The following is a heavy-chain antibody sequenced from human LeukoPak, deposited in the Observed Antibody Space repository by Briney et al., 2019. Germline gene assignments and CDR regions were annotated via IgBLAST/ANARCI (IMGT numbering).Heavy chain of an antibody. CDR2: IYSGGST. CDR1: GFTVSSYY. V-gene: IGHV3-66*02. D-gene: IGHD1-26*01. CDR3: ARAEAGGAFDI. Sequence: PGGSLRLSCAASGFTVSSYYMSWVRQAPGKGLEWVSVIYSGGSTYYADSVKGRFTISRDNSKNTLYLQMNSLRAEDTAVYYCARAEAGGAFDIWGQGTMVTVSS. J-gene: IGHJ3*02.